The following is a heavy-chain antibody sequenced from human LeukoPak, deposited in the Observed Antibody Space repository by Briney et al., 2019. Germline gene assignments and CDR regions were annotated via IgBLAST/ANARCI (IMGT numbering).Heavy chain of an antibody. V-gene: IGHV1-69*05. CDR2: IIPIFGTA. CDR3: ARDVLAARHPTYFDY. D-gene: IGHD6-6*01. J-gene: IGHJ4*02. Sequence: SVKVSCKPSGYTFTSYAISWVRQAPGQGLEWMGGIIPIFGTANYAQKFQGRVTITTDESTSTAYMELGSLRSEDTAVYYCARDVLAARHPTYFDYWGQGTLVNVSS. CDR1: GYTFTSYA.